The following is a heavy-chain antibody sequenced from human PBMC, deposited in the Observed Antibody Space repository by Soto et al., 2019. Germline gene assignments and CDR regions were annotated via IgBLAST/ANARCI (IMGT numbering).Heavy chain of an antibody. CDR3: ARGVLSIGAFDI. V-gene: IGHV3-30-3*01. Sequence: PGGSVRLSCAASGFTFSSYAMHWVRQAPGKGLEWVAVISYDGSNKYYADSVKGRFTISRDNSKNTLYLQMNSLRAEDTAVYYCARGVLSIGAFDIWGQGTMVTVSS. D-gene: IGHD2-8*01. J-gene: IGHJ3*02. CDR2: ISYDGSNK. CDR1: GFTFSSYA.